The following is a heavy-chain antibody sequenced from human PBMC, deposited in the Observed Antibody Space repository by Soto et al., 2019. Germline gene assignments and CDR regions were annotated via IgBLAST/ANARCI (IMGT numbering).Heavy chain of an antibody. Sequence: QVQLQQWGAGLLKPSETLSLTCAVYGGSFSGYYWSWIRQPPGKGLEWIGEINHSGSTNYNPSLKRRVPISVATSKNQFSLKLSSVTAADTAVYYCARGRNLPKLAPDYWGQGTLVTVSS. V-gene: IGHV4-34*01. CDR3: ARGRNLPKLAPDY. CDR1: GGSFSGYY. D-gene: IGHD1-7*01. CDR2: INHSGST. J-gene: IGHJ4*02.